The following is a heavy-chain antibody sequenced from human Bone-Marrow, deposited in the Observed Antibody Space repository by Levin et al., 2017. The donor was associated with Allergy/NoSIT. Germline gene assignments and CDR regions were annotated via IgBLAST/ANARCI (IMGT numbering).Heavy chain of an antibody. CDR3: ARVAYSSGWYIDY. CDR1: GGSISSTNW. Sequence: TGGSLRLSCAVSGGSISSTNWWSWVRQPPGKGLEWIGEIFHSGRTNYNPSLKSRVTISVDKSKDQFSLKLNSVTAADTAVYYCARVAYSSGWYIDYWGQGTLVNVSS. J-gene: IGHJ4*02. V-gene: IGHV4-4*02. D-gene: IGHD6-19*01. CDR2: IFHSGRT.